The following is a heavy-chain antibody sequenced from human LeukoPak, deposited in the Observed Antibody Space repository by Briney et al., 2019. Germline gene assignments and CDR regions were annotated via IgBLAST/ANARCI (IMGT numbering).Heavy chain of an antibody. CDR3: ARRPVSGYYYRAPLYGMDV. Sequence: SETLSLTCAVYGGSFSGYYWSWIRQPPGKGLEWIGEINHSGSTNYNPSLKSRVTISVDTSKNQFSLKLSSVTAADTAVYYCARRPVSGYYYRAPLYGMDVWGQGTTVTVSS. V-gene: IGHV4-34*01. CDR1: GGSFSGYY. D-gene: IGHD3-22*01. CDR2: INHSGST. J-gene: IGHJ6*02.